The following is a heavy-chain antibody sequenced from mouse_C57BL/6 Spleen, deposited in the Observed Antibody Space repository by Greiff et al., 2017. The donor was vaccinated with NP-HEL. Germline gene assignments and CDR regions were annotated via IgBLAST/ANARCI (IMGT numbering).Heavy chain of an antibody. Sequence: VQLKQSGAELVRPGASVKLSCTASGFNIKDDYMHWVKQRPEQGLEWIGWIDPENGDTESASKFQGKATITADTSSNTAYLQLSRLTSEYTAVYYCTTREGNRLAYGGQGTLVTVSA. D-gene: IGHD2-1*01. J-gene: IGHJ3*01. CDR1: GFNIKDDY. V-gene: IGHV14-4*01. CDR3: TTREGNRLAY. CDR2: IDPENGDT.